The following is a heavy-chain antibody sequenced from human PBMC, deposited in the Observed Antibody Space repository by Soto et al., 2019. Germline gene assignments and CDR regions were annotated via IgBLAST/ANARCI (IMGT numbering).Heavy chain of an antibody. CDR2: IKQDGSEK. CDR3: AREVNPFHYGLDV. D-gene: IGHD2-21*01. V-gene: IGHV3-7*01. CDR1: GFTFSSYW. J-gene: IGHJ6*02. Sequence: GGSLRLSCAASGFTFSSYWMSWVRQAPGKGLEWVANIKQDGSEKYYVDSVKGRFTISRDNAKNSLYLQMNSLGAEDTALYYCAREVNPFHYGLDVWGQGTTVTVSS.